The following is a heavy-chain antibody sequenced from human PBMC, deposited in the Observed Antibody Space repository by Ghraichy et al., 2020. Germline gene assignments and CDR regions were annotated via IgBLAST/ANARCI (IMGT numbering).Heavy chain of an antibody. D-gene: IGHD4-23*01. CDR2: ITSSSRTR. Sequence: GGSLRLSCVGSGFTFSSYSMNWVRQSPGKGLEWVSYITSSSRTRFYADSVRGRFTISRDNAQNSLYLQMNSLRDEDTAVYYCARASTVVRFYYYAGMDVWGQGTTVTVSS. CDR3: ARASTVVRFYYYAGMDV. CDR1: GFTFSSYS. V-gene: IGHV3-48*02. J-gene: IGHJ6*02.